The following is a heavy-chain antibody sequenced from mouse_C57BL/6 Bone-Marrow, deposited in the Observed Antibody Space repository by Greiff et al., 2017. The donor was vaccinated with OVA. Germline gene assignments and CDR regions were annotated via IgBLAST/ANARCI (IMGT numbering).Heavy chain of an antibody. CDR2: FYPRSGNT. J-gene: IGHJ3*01. CDR3: ASWGLRPDAY. D-gene: IGHD2-4*01. Sequence: VKLQQSGAELARPGASVKLSCKASGYTFTSYGISWVKQRTGQGLVWIGGFYPRSGNTYYNEKFKGKASLTADKSSSTAYMELRSLTSEDAAVYFCASWGLRPDAYWGKGTLVTVSA. V-gene: IGHV1-81*01. CDR1: GYTFTSYG.